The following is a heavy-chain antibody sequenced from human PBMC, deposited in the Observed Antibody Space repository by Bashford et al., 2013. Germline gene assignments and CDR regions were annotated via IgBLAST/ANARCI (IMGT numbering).Heavy chain of an antibody. CDR3: ARDAVFWSGYNVFDS. Sequence: VRQAPGKGLEWVAVIWYDGSIKYYADSVKGRFTISRDNSKNTLYLHMNSLTAEDTAVYYCARDAVFWSGYNVFDSWGQGTLVTVSS. V-gene: IGHV3-33*01. CDR2: IWYDGSIK. J-gene: IGHJ4*02. D-gene: IGHD3-3*01.